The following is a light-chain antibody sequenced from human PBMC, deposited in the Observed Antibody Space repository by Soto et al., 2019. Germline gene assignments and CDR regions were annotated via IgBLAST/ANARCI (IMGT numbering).Light chain of an antibody. J-gene: IGLJ1*01. CDR3: SSYENTNTYV. Sequence: QSALTQPASVSGSPGQSITISCTGTSSDVGGYNYVSWFQQHPDKAPKLVIYEVTHRPSGFSDRFSGSKSGNTAFLTISGLQNEEEAAHYCSSYENTNTYVFGTGTKVTV. CDR2: EVT. CDR1: SSDVGGYNY. V-gene: IGLV2-14*01.